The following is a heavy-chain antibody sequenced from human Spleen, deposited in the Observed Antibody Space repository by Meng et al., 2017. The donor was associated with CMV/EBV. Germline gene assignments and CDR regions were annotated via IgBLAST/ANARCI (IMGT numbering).Heavy chain of an antibody. CDR3: PRGQKGDVDL. CDR1: GGSISSSKYY. J-gene: IGHJ2*01. Sequence: QLQPSGPGPVKPPPTLFLTCTVSGGSISSSKYYLSWIRQPPVKGLEWSGHIYNSRSTHYITSLKSRITISFDTSKNQFSLKLSSVTAADTAVYYCPRGQKGDVDLWGHGALVTVSS. D-gene: IGHD2-21*02. V-gene: IGHV4-30-4*01. CDR2: IYNSRST.